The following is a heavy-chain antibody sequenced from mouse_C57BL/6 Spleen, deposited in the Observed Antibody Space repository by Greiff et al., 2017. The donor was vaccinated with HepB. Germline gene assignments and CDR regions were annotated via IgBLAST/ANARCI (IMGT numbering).Heavy chain of an antibody. CDR1: GYTFTSYT. D-gene: IGHD1-1*01. CDR3: ACITTVGFDY. Sequence: QVQLQQSGAELARPGASVKMSCKASGYTFTSYTMHWVKQRPGQGLEWIGYINPSSGYTKYNQKFKDKATLTADKSSSTAYMQLSSLTSEDSAVYYCACITTVGFDYWGQGTTLTVSS. CDR2: INPSSGYT. J-gene: IGHJ2*01. V-gene: IGHV1-4*01.